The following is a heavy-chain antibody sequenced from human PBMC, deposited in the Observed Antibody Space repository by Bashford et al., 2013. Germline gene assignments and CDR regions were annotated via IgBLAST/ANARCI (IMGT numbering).Heavy chain of an antibody. V-gene: IGHV4-59*01. D-gene: IGHD1-7*01. J-gene: IGHJ5*02. CDR1: GVSIRTDH. CDR3: ARNSWDYPSWFDP. Sequence: SETLSLTCTVSGVSIRTDHWSWIRQSSGKGLEWIGQMYYTGIMYYNPSLESRVSISADRSKNQFSLKLSSVTAADTALYYCARNSWDYPSWFDPWGQGTLVTVSS. CDR2: MYYTGIM.